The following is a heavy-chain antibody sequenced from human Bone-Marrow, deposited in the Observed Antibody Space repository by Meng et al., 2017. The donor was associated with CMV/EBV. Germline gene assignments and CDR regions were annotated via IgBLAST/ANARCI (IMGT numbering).Heavy chain of an antibody. CDR2: MNPNSGNT. CDR3: ATGVADFEY. D-gene: IGHD6-19*01. V-gene: IGHV1-8*01. J-gene: IGHJ4*02. Sequence: QGQRVQSGAEVKKPGSSVKVSCKASGYTFTSYDINSVRQAAGQGLEWMGWMNPNSGNTDYAQKLQGRVTMTRNISKSTAYMDLSSLRSEDTAVYYCATGVADFEYWGQGTLVTVSS. CDR1: GYTFTSYD.